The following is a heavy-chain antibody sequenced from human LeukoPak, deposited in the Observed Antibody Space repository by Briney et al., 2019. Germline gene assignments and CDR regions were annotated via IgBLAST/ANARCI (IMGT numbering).Heavy chain of an antibody. Sequence: SETLSLTCTVSGDSISSSSSHWGWIRQPPGEGLEWIGCIYYSGSAYYNPSLKSRVTISVDTSKNQFSLKLSSVTAADTAVYYCARSWGLADAFDIWGQGTMVTVSS. CDR1: GDSISSSSSH. J-gene: IGHJ3*02. CDR3: ARSWGLADAFDI. CDR2: IYYSGSA. D-gene: IGHD3-16*01. V-gene: IGHV4-39*07.